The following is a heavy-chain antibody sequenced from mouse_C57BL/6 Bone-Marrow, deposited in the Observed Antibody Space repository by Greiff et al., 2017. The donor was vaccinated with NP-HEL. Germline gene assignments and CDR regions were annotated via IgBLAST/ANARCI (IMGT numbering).Heavy chain of an antibody. CDR3: ARYYYGSSYWYFDV. D-gene: IGHD1-1*01. J-gene: IGHJ1*03. V-gene: IGHV14-3*01. CDR1: GFNIKNTY. Sequence: VHVKQSVAELVRPGASVKLSCTASGFNIKNTYMHWVKQMPEQGLEWIGRIDPANGNTKYAPKFQGKATITADTSSNTAYLQLSSLTSEDTAIYYCARYYYGSSYWYFDVWGTGTTVTVSS. CDR2: IDPANGNT.